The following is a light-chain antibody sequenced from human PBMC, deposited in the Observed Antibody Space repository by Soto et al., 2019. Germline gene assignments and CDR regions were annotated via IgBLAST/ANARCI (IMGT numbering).Light chain of an antibody. Sequence: DIQMTQSPSSLSASVGDRVTIACQSSHDVSWNLNWFQQQPGEAPKLLIYDASNLERGVPSRFSGSGSVSDLTLTISSLLPEDVAAYYCQQYSSMLSFGGGTVVDLK. CDR1: HDVSWN. V-gene: IGKV1-33*01. CDR2: DAS. CDR3: QQYSSMLS. J-gene: IGKJ4*02.